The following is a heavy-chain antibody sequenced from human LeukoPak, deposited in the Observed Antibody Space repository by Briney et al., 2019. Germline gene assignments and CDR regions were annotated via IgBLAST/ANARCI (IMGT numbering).Heavy chain of an antibody. J-gene: IGHJ4*02. CDR3: ARDLAASAGQGYTDY. CDR1: GFTFSTYW. Sequence: PGGSLRLSCAASGFTFSTYWMSWVRQAPGKGLEWVANIKQGGSEKHYVDSVKGRFTISRDNAKNSLYLQMNSLRVEDTAVYYCARDLAASAGQGYTDYWGQGTLVSVSS. V-gene: IGHV3-7*01. D-gene: IGHD5-24*01. CDR2: IKQGGSEK.